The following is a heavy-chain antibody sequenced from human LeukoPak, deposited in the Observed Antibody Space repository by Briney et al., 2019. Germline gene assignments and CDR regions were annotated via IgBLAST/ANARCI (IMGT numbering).Heavy chain of an antibody. CDR3: ARSFLDYMDV. Sequence: PLETLSLTCTVSGESINPYYWNWIRQPAGKGLEWIGHIYKSGSTNYNPSLKSRVTMSLDTSKNQFSLKLRSVTAADTAVYFCARSFLDYMDVWGKGTTVTVSS. V-gene: IGHV4-4*07. CDR1: GESINPYY. D-gene: IGHD2/OR15-2a*01. CDR2: IYKSGST. J-gene: IGHJ6*03.